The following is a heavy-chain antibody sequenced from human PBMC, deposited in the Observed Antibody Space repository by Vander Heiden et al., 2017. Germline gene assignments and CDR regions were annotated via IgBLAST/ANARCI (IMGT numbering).Heavy chain of an antibody. D-gene: IGHD3-22*01. CDR1: GFTFDDYG. CDR3: ARVRDSSGYYDAFDI. V-gene: IGHV3-20*01. Sequence: EVQLVESGGGVVRPGGSLRLSCAASGFTFDDYGMSWVRQAPGKGLEWVSGINWNGGSTGYADSGKGRFTISRDNAKNSLYMQMNSLRAEDTALYRCARVRDSSGYYDAFDIWGQGTMVTVSS. J-gene: IGHJ3*02. CDR2: INWNGGST.